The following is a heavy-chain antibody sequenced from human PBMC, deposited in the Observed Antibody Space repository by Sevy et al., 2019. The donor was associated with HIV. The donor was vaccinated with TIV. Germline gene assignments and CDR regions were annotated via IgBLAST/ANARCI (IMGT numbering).Heavy chain of an antibody. D-gene: IGHD2-8*02. CDR1: GFPFSNFA. J-gene: IGHJ6*02. V-gene: IGHV3-23*01. CDR3: AKRRVQTGLSGGGANYGMDV. Sequence: GGCLRLSCAASGFPFSNFAMSWVRQAPGKGLEWVSTLIGGGSRTYYEDSVTGRFIISRVNSRNTLYLQMNSLRAEDTAICYCAKRRVQTGLSGGGANYGMDVCGRGTTVCVSS. CDR2: LIGGGSRT.